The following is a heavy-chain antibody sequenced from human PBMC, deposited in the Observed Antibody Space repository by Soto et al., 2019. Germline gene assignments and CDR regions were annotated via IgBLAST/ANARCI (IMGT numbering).Heavy chain of an antibody. CDR2: ISADNGNT. CDR3: ARVSGYYLPDY. CDR1: GYTFTSYG. V-gene: IGHV1-18*01. J-gene: IGHJ4*02. Sequence: GASVKVSCKASGYTFTSYGISWVRQAPGQGLEWMGWISADNGNTNYAQKFQGRVTITRDTPASTAYMELSSLRSEDTAVYYCARVSGYYLPDYWGQGTLVTVSS. D-gene: IGHD5-12*01.